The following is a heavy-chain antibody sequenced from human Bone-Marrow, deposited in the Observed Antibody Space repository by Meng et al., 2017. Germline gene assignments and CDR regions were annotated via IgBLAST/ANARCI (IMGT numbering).Heavy chain of an antibody. CDR1: GFTFSSYD. CDR3: ARGWYDNSGYYYYFDY. V-gene: IGHV3-21*01. Sequence: GGSLRLSCAASGFTFSSYDMSWVRQAPGKGLEWVSSISSSSSYIYYADSVKGRFTISRDNAKNSLYLQMNSLRAEDTAVYYCARGWYDNSGYYYYFDYWGQGTLVTVSS. CDR2: ISSSSSYI. J-gene: IGHJ4*02. D-gene: IGHD3-22*01.